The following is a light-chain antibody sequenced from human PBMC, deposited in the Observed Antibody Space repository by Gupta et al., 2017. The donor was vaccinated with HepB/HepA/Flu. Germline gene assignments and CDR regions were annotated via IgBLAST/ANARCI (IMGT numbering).Light chain of an antibody. CDR3: QQRSNWPRS. Sequence: EIVLTQSPATLSWSLGEKSTLSCRASQCVNSYLAWYQQKPGQAPRLLIYDASNRASGIPARFSGSGSGTDFTLTISSLEPEDFAVYYCQQRSNWPRSFGQGTKVEIK. CDR1: QCVNSY. CDR2: DAS. V-gene: IGKV3-11*01. J-gene: IGKJ1*01.